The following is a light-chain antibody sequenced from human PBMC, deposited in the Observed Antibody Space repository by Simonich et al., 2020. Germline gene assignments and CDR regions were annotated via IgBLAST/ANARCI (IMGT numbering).Light chain of an antibody. V-gene: IGKV1-13*02. J-gene: IGKJ4*01. CDR3: QQFNSYPLT. CDR2: DAS. Sequence: AIQLTPSPSSLSASVGVRVTITCRASQGNSSALAWYQQKPGKAPKLLIYDASILESGVPSTFSGSGSGTDFTLTISSLQPEDFATYYCQQFNSYPLTFGGGTKVEIK. CDR1: QGNSSA.